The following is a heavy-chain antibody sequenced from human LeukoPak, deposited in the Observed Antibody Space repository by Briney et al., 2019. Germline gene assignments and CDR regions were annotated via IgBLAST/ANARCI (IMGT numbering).Heavy chain of an antibody. V-gene: IGHV3-66*01. Sequence: PGGSLRLSCAASGLTVTNNYLSWVRQPPGKGPEWISLIYSNGDTQYADSVKGRFTFSRDTSKNTLYLQMNSLRAEDTAVYYCVYGDYPLTYWGQGTLVSVSS. CDR2: IYSNGDT. J-gene: IGHJ4*02. D-gene: IGHD4-17*01. CDR3: VYGDYPLTY. CDR1: GLTVTNNY.